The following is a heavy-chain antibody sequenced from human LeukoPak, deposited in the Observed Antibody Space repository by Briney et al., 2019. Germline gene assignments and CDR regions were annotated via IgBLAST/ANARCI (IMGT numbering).Heavy chain of an antibody. V-gene: IGHV3-23*01. CDR3: ARDPGSGYEEHFDY. CDR2: ISDTGNT. D-gene: IGHD5-12*01. Sequence: GGSLRLSCAASGFTLSSYAMSWVRQAPGKGLEWVSAISDTGNTYHADSVKGRFTISRDNAKASLYLQMNSLRAEDTAVYYCARDPGSGYEEHFDYWGQGTLVTVSS. CDR1: GFTLSSYA. J-gene: IGHJ4*02.